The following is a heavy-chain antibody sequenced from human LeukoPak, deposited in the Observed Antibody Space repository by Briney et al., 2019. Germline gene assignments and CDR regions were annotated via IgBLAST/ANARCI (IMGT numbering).Heavy chain of an antibody. CDR1: GGSISSGGYY. CDR3: AGGSGSYYSFDY. CDR2: IYYSGST. D-gene: IGHD3-10*01. Sequence: SETLSLTCTVSGGSISSGGYYWSWIRQHPGKGLEWIGYIYYSGSTYYNPSLKSRVTISVDTSKNQFSLKLSSVTAAVTAVYYCAGGSGSYYSFDYWGQGTLVTVSS. J-gene: IGHJ4*02. V-gene: IGHV4-31*03.